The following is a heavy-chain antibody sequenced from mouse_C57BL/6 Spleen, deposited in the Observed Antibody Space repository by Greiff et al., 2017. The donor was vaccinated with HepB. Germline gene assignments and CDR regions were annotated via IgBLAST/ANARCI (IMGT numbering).Heavy chain of an antibody. Sequence: EVMLVESGGGLVQPGGSLKLSCAASGFTFSDYYMYWVRQTPEKRLEWVAYISNGGGSTYYPDTVKGRFTISRDNAKNTLYLQMSRLKSEGTAMYYCARQLRLQAMDYWGQGTSVTVSS. CDR1: GFTFSDYY. D-gene: IGHD3-2*02. CDR2: ISNGGGST. J-gene: IGHJ4*01. V-gene: IGHV5-12*01. CDR3: ARQLRLQAMDY.